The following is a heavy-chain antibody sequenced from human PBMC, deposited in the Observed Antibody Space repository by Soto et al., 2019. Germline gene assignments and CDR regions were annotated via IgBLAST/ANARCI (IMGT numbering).Heavy chain of an antibody. V-gene: IGHV4-31*03. D-gene: IGHD3-3*02. J-gene: IGHJ5*02. Sequence: SETLSLTCTVSGGSISSGGYYWSWIRQHPGKGLEWIGYIFYSGSTYYNPSLKSRVAISVDTSKNQFSLKLSSVTAADTAVYYCASPKIAFYNWFDPWGQGTLVTV. CDR2: IFYSGST. CDR1: GGSISSGGYY. CDR3: ASPKIAFYNWFDP.